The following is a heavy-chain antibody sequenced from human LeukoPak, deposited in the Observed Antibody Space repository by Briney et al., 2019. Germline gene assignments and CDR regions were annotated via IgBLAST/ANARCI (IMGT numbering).Heavy chain of an antibody. Sequence: GGSLRLSCTASGFTFRDYYMSWIRQAPGKGLEWVSYISSGGSTIYYADSVKGRFTISRDNAKNSLYLQMNSLRAEDTAVYYCARDSSHCSSTSCYLDYRGQGTLVTVSS. CDR3: ARDSSHCSSTSCYLDY. D-gene: IGHD2-2*01. V-gene: IGHV3-11*01. J-gene: IGHJ4*02. CDR1: GFTFRDYY. CDR2: ISSGGSTI.